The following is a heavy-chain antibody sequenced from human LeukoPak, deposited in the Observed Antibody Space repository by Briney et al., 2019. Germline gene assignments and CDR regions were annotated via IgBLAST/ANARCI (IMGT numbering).Heavy chain of an antibody. Sequence: PSETLSLTCTVSGGSISSDYWSWIRQPPGKGLEWIGYNSYSGNTNYNPSLKSRVPISVDTSKNHFSLNLSSVTAADTAVYYCARGLRLYSGYDFLRYWGQGTLVTVSS. D-gene: IGHD5-12*01. J-gene: IGHJ4*02. V-gene: IGHV4-59*01. CDR2: NSYSGNT. CDR1: GGSISSDY. CDR3: ARGLRLYSGYDFLRY.